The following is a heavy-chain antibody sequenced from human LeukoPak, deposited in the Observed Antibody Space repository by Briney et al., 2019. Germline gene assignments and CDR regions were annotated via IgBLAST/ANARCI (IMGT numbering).Heavy chain of an antibody. D-gene: IGHD3-10*01. V-gene: IGHV1-18*01. CDR2: ISAYNGNT. Sequence: ASVKVSCKASGYTFTSYGISWVRQAPGQGLEWMGWISAYNGNTNYAQKFQGRVTLTRDTSTSTVYMELSSLTSEDTAVYYCARGNYGSGSYISLRTDAFDIWGQGTKVTVSS. J-gene: IGHJ3*02. CDR1: GYTFTSYG. CDR3: ARGNYGSGSYISLRTDAFDI.